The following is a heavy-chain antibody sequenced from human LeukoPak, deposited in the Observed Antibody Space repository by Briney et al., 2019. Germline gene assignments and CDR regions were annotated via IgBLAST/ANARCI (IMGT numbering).Heavy chain of an antibody. Sequence: GGSLRLSCTVSGFTFSSYTMHWVRQAPGKGLEWVSSITIGSTYIYYADSVKGRFTISRDNAKNSLFLQMDSLTVEDTAVYYCAKDLGPAVTKYFFDHWGQGTLVTVSS. V-gene: IGHV3-21*01. CDR1: GFTFSSYT. CDR3: AKDLGPAVTKYFFDH. J-gene: IGHJ4*02. CDR2: ITIGSTYI. D-gene: IGHD4-17*01.